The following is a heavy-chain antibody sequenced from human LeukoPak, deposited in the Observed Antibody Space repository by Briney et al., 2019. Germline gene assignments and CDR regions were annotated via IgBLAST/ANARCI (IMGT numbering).Heavy chain of an antibody. V-gene: IGHV4-34*01. D-gene: IGHD2-15*01. CDR2: INHSGST. CDR3: ASILDCSGGSCHDAFDI. Sequence: ETSETLSLTCAVYGGSFSGYYWSWIRQPPGKGLVWIGEINHSGSTNYNPSLKSRVTISVDTSKNQFSLKLSSVTAADTAVYYCASILDCSGGSCHDAFDIWGQGTMVTVSS. J-gene: IGHJ3*02. CDR1: GGSFSGYY.